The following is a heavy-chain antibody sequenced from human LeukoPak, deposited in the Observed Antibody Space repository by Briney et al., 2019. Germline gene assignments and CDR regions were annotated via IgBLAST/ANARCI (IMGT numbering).Heavy chain of an antibody. CDR2: IYPGDSDI. D-gene: IGHD6-6*01. V-gene: IGHV5-51*01. J-gene: IGHJ4*02. CDR3: ARFDSSYLDY. Sequence: GESLKISCKGSGYTFTNFWIGWVRQMPGKGLELMGIIYPGDSDIRYSPSFQGQASISSDKAISTAYLQWSSLKASDTAIYYCARFDSSYLDYWGQGTLVTVSS. CDR1: GYTFTNFW.